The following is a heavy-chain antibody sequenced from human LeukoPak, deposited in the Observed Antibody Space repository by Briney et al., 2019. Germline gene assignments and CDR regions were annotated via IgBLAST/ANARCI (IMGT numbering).Heavy chain of an antibody. CDR1: GFTFSSYS. Sequence: PGGSLRLSCAASGFTFSSYSMNWVRQAPGKGLEWVSSISSSSSYIYYADSVKGRFTISRDNAKSSLYLQMNSLRAEDTALYYCARDDYGSGSWNDYWGQGTLVTVSS. CDR3: ARDDYGSGSWNDY. J-gene: IGHJ4*02. D-gene: IGHD3-10*01. V-gene: IGHV3-21*04. CDR2: ISSSSSYI.